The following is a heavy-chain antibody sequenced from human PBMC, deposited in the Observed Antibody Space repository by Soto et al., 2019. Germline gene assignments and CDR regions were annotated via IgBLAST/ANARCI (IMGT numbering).Heavy chain of an antibody. Sequence: HPGGSLRLSCAASGFTFSSYAMHWVRQAPGKGLEWVAVISYDGSNKYYADSVKGRFTISRDNSKNTLYLQMNSLRAEDTAVYYCAREEPSGEGAYDYWGQGTLVTSPQ. J-gene: IGHJ4*02. CDR2: ISYDGSNK. V-gene: IGHV3-30-3*01. CDR1: GFTFSSYA. D-gene: IGHD1-26*01. CDR3: AREEPSGEGAYDY.